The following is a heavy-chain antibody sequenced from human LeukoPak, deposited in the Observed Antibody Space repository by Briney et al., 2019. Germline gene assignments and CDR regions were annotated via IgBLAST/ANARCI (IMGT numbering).Heavy chain of an antibody. CDR3: AGGATPGVL. J-gene: IGHJ4*02. D-gene: IGHD3-10*01. V-gene: IGHV4-34*01. Sequence: PSETLSLTCGVYGGSFSGYYWTWIRQPPGKGLEWIGEINHSGSTNYIPSLKSRVTMSLDTSKNQFSLKLTSVTAADTAVYYCAGGATPGVLWGQGTLVTVSS. CDR2: INHSGST. CDR1: GGSFSGYY.